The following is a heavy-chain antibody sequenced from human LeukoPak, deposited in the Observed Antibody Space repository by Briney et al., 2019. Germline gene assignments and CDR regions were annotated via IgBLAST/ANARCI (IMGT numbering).Heavy chain of an antibody. V-gene: IGHV4-61*05. J-gene: IGHJ4*02. CDR2: IYYSGST. Sequence: PSETLSLTCTVSGGSISSSSYYWGWIRQPPGKGLEWIGYIYYSGSTNYNPSLKSRVTISVDTSKNQFSLKLSSVTAADTAVYYCARYYCPNDVCQGFDYWGQGTLVTVSS. CDR3: ARYYCPNDVCQGFDY. D-gene: IGHD2-8*01. CDR1: GGSISSSSYY.